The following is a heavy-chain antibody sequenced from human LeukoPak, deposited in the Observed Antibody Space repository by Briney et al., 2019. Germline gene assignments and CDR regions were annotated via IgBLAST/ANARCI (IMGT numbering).Heavy chain of an antibody. V-gene: IGHV3-15*01. CDR2: IKSKTDGGIT. CDR1: GFTFSDHF. D-gene: IGHD2-15*01. J-gene: IGHJ4*02. Sequence: GGSLRLSCAASGFTFSDHFMDWVRQAPGKGLEWVGRIKSKTDGGITDYAAPVKGRFTISRDDSKNTLYLQMNSLKTEDTGIYYCSTTPRLAYWGQGTLVTVSS. CDR3: STTPRLAY.